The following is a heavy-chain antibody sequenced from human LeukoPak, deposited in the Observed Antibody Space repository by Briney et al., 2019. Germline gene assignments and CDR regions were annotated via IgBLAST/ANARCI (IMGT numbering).Heavy chain of an antibody. CDR3: ASSGYSYGYYMDV. V-gene: IGHV5-51*01. CDR1: GYSFTSYW. J-gene: IGHJ6*03. Sequence: GESLKISCKGSGYSFTSYWIGWVRQVPGKGLEWMGIIYPGDSDTRYSPSFQGQVTISADKSISTAYLQLSSLKASDTAMYYCASSGYSYGYYMDVWGKGTTVTVSS. D-gene: IGHD5-18*01. CDR2: IYPGDSDT.